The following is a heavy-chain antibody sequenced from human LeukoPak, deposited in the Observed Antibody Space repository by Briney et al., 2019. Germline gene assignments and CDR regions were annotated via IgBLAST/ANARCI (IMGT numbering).Heavy chain of an antibody. CDR3: AGERYSGYDLSY. Sequence: GGSLRLSCPPSGFTFRSYSFNWVRQAPGKGLNGVSYISRSSDTIYYADSVKGRFTISRDDAKNSLYLQMNSLRAEDTAVYYCAGERYSGYDLSYWGQGTLVSVSS. D-gene: IGHD5-12*01. CDR2: ISRSSDTI. V-gene: IGHV3-48*04. J-gene: IGHJ4*02. CDR1: GFTFRSYS.